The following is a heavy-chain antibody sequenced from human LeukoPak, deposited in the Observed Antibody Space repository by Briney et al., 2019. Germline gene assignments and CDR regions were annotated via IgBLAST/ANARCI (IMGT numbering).Heavy chain of an antibody. Sequence: SETLSLTCTVSGGSITRSSYHWGWIRQPPGKGLEWIGSIYYSGTTYYNPSLKSRVTILVDTSKNQFSLRLSSVTAADTAVYYCASAVGYCSGGSCEINWFDPWGQGTLVTVSS. V-gene: IGHV4-39*07. CDR1: GGSITRSSYH. CDR2: IYYSGTT. D-gene: IGHD2-15*01. J-gene: IGHJ5*02. CDR3: ASAVGYCSGGSCEINWFDP.